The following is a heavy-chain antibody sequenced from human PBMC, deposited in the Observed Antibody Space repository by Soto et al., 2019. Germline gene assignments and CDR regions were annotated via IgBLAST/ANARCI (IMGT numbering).Heavy chain of an antibody. V-gene: IGHV4-30-2*06. J-gene: IGHJ4*02. CDR3: AGGIAARPLGY. CDR1: GASIYNGGYF. CDR2: IHNSGSP. Sequence: SATLSLTCSVSGASIYNGGYFWSWIRQSPGKGLEWIGHIHNSGSPYNNPSLKSRVTISADRSKNQFSLKLSSVTAADTAVYYCAGGIAARPLGYWGQGTLVTVSS. D-gene: IGHD6-6*01.